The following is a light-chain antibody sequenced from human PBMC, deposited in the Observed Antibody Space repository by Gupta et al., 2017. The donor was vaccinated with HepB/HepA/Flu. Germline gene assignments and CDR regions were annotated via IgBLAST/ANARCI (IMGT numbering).Light chain of an antibody. CDR2: GNS. CDR3: QSYDSSLSVVV. Sequence: QSVLTQPPSVSGAPGQRVTISCTGSSSNIGAGYDVHWYQQLPGTAPKLLIYGNSNRPSGVPDRFSGSKSGTSASVAITGLQAEDEADYYCQSYDSSLSVVVFGGGTKLTVL. J-gene: IGLJ2*01. CDR1: SSNIGAGYD. V-gene: IGLV1-40*01.